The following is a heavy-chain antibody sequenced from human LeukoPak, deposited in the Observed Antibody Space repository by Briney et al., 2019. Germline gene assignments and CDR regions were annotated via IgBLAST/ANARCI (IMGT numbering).Heavy chain of an antibody. D-gene: IGHD5-24*01. V-gene: IGHV3-23*01. CDR3: AKVQEMATILPPFHY. CDR1: AFTFSSYA. J-gene: IGHJ4*02. Sequence: GGSLRLSCAASAFTFSSYAMNWVRQAPGKGLEWVSGISGGGGSTYYADSVKGRFTISRDNSKNTLYLQVNSLRAADTAVYYCAKVQEMATILPPFHYWGQGTLVTVSS. CDR2: ISGGGGST.